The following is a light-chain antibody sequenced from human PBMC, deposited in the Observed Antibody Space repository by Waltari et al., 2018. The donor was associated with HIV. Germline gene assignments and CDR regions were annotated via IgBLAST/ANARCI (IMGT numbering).Light chain of an antibody. J-gene: IGLJ2*01. Sequence: QSALTQPASVSGSPGQSITISCTGTSSDVGRYNLVSCYQQHPGNAPKLMIYEVSKRPSGVSNRFSGSKSGNTASLTISGLQAEDEADYYCCSYAGSSTLVFGGGTKLTVL. CDR1: SSDVGRYNL. CDR3: CSYAGSSTLV. CDR2: EVS. V-gene: IGLV2-23*02.